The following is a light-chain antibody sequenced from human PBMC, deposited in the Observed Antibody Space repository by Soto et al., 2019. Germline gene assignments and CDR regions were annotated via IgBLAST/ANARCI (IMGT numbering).Light chain of an antibody. V-gene: IGLV2-8*01. CDR2: EVS. Sequence: QSVPTQPPSASGSPGQSATISRTGTSSDVGGYNYVSWYQQYPGKAPKLMIYEVSKRPSGVPDRFSGSKSGNTASLTVSGLQAEDEADYYCSSYAGSSTWVFGGGTKLTVL. CDR3: SSYAGSSTWV. CDR1: SSDVGGYNY. J-gene: IGLJ2*01.